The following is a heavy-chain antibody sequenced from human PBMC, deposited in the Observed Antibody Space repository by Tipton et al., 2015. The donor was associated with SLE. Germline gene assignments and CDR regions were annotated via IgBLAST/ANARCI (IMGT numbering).Heavy chain of an antibody. CDR2: FYSGGTI. J-gene: IGHJ3*02. D-gene: IGHD5-24*01. CDR1: GFAVSDNY. CDR3: ARGRRDGYSHDAFDI. V-gene: IGHV3-66*01. Sequence: SLRLSCAASGFAVSDNYMSWVRQAPGEGLEWISVFYSGGTIKYADSVKARFTISRDYSDNTLSLQMNYLRVEDTAVYCCARGRRDGYSHDAFDIWGQGTVVTVSS.